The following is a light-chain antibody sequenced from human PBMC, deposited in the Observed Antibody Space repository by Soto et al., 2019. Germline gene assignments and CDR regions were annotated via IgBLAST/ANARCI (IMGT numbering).Light chain of an antibody. CDR2: DVA. CDR1: SSDVGGYKY. J-gene: IGLJ3*02. V-gene: IGLV2-11*01. CDR3: CSFEGSHSVV. Sequence: QSALTQPRSVSGSPGQPVTISCTGTSSDVGGYKYVSWYQRHPGAAPKLVIYDVAERPSGIPDRFSGSKSGNTASLTISGLQPEDEADYFCCSFEGSHSVVFGGGTKLTVL.